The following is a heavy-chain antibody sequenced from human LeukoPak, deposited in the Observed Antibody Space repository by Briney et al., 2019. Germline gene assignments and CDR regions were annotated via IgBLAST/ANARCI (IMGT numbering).Heavy chain of an antibody. Sequence: GGSLRLSCAASGFTFSSYAMTWVRQAPGKGLEWVSTITSGGDTYYTDSVKGRFTISRDNSRNTLYLQMDSLRAEDTAVYYCAKKYAVDSTNWYKIFDYWGQGTLVTVSS. V-gene: IGHV3-23*01. CDR2: ITSGGDT. CDR1: GFTFSSYA. D-gene: IGHD2-2*01. CDR3: AKKYAVDSTNWYKIFDY. J-gene: IGHJ4*02.